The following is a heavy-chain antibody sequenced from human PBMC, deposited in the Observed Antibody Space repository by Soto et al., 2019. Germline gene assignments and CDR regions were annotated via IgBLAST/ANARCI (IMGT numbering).Heavy chain of an antibody. V-gene: IGHV3-30*18. CDR2: ISYDGSNK. D-gene: IGHD3-10*01. CDR3: AKLFFGSGSGGGAFDI. Sequence: GGSLRLSCAASGFTFSSYGMHWVRQAPGKGLEWVAVISYDGSNKYYADSVKGRFTTSRDNSKNTLYLQMNSLRAEDTAVYYCAKLFFGSGSGGGAFDIWGQGTMVTVSS. J-gene: IGHJ3*02. CDR1: GFTFSSYG.